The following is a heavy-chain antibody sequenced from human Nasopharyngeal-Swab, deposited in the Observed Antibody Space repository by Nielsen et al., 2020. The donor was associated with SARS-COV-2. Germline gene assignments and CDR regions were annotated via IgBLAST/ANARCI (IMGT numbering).Heavy chain of an antibody. D-gene: IGHD5-18*01. V-gene: IGHV3-9*01. J-gene: IGHJ4*02. CDR3: AKGGHGYSYGLVDY. CDR2: ISWNSGSI. Sequence: SLQITCTASGFTFISYAMHWVRQAPGKGLEWVSGISWNSGSIGYADSVKGRFTISRDNAKNSLYLQMNSLRAEDTALYYCAKGGHGYSYGLVDYWGQGTLVTVSS. CDR1: GFTFISYA.